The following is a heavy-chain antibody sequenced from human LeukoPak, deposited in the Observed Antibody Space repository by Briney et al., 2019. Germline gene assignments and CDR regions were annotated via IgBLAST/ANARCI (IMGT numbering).Heavy chain of an antibody. Sequence: ASVKVSCKASGYTFTSYGVSWVRQAPGQGLEWMGWISAYNGNTNYAQKLQGRVTMTTDTSTSTAYMELRSLRSDDTAVYYCARSCSSTSCYTWFDPWGQGTLVTVSS. CDR3: ARSCSSTSCYTWFDP. CDR1: GYTFTSYG. D-gene: IGHD2-2*02. CDR2: ISAYNGNT. V-gene: IGHV1-18*01. J-gene: IGHJ5*02.